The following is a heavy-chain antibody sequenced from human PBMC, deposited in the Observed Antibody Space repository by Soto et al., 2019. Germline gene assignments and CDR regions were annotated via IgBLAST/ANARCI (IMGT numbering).Heavy chain of an antibody. J-gene: IGHJ1*01. V-gene: IGHV3-23*01. CDR3: ASWVIALGGTGYFRH. CDR2: ISANGGRA. Sequence: LXLSCAASEFTFASHAMSWGRQAPGKGLEWVSGISANGGRANYADSVKGRFSLSRDNSKNTMFLQMDSLTAEDTAIYYCASWVIALGGTGYFRHWGQGTLVTVSS. D-gene: IGHD6-19*01. CDR1: EFTFASHA.